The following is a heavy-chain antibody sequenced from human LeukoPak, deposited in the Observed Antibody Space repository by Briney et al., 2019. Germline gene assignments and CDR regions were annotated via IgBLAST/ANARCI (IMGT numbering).Heavy chain of an antibody. D-gene: IGHD2-15*01. Sequence: GGSLRLSCAASGFTFNKYAMSWVRQAPGKGLEWVSGISGSGGITEYADSVEGRFTISSDTSKSTLYLQMNSLRAEDTAVYYCAKSDCSVISCYVLDYWGQGTLVTVSS. V-gene: IGHV3-23*01. CDR1: GFTFNKYA. J-gene: IGHJ4*02. CDR3: AKSDCSVISCYVLDY. CDR2: ISGSGGIT.